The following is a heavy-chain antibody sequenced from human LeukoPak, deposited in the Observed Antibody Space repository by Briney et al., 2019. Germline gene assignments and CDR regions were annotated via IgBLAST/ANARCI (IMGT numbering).Heavy chain of an antibody. CDR3: ARQGPQWLVRPFDY. J-gene: IGHJ4*02. CDR2: ISSSSSYI. V-gene: IGHV3-21*01. Sequence: GGSLRLSCAASGFTFSSYSMNWDRQAPGKGLEWVSSISSSSSYIYYADSVKGRFTISRDNAKNSLYLQMNSLRAEDTAVYYCARQGPQWLVRPFDYWGQGTLVTVSS. CDR1: GFTFSSYS. D-gene: IGHD6-19*01.